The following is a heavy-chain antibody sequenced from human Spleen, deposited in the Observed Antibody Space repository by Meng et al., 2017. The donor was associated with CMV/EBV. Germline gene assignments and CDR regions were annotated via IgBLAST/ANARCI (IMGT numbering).Heavy chain of an antibody. D-gene: IGHD3-3*01. CDR2: IVVGSGNT. V-gene: IGHV1-58*01. J-gene: IGHJ3*02. CDR3: ARSNDFWSGSGAFDI. Sequence: SVKVSCKASGFTFTSSAVQWVRQARGQRLEWIGWIVVGSGNTNYAQKFQERVTITRDMSTSTAYMELSSLRSEDTAVYYCARSNDFWSGSGAFDIWGQGTMVTVSS. CDR1: GFTFTSSA.